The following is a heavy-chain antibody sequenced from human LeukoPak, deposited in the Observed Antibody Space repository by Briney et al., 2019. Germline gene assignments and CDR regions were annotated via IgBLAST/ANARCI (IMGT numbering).Heavy chain of an antibody. D-gene: IGHD2-2*01. V-gene: IGHV3-15*01. J-gene: IGHJ6*04. CDR2: IKSKTDGRTT. CDR3: TTGRVVPAAILIYYYYGMDV. Sequence: GGSLRLSCAASGFTFSNAWMSWVRQAPGKGLEWVGRIKSKTDGRTTDYAAPVKGRFTISRDDSKNTLYLQMNSLKTEDTAVYYCTTGRVVPAAILIYYYYGMDVWGKGTTVTVSS. CDR1: GFTFSNAW.